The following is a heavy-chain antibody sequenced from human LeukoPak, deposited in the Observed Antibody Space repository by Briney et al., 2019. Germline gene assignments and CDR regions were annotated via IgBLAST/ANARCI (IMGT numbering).Heavy chain of an antibody. D-gene: IGHD3-22*01. CDR3: ARDPRFGYYYDSSGLDAFDI. CDR2: ITSSSTYM. Sequence: GGSLRLSCAASGFTFNSYNMNWVRQAPGKGLEWVSSITSSSTYMYYADSVKGRFTISRDNARNSLYLQMNSLRAEDTAVYYCARDPRFGYYYDSSGLDAFDIWGQGTMVTVSS. V-gene: IGHV3-21*01. CDR1: GFTFNSYN. J-gene: IGHJ3*02.